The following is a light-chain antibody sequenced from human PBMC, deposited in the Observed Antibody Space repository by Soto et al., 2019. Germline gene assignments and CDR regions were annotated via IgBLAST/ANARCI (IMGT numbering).Light chain of an antibody. Sequence: DIQMTQSPSTLSGSVGNRVTITCRASQTISSWLAWYQQKPGKAPKILIYKASTLKSGVPSRFRGSGSGTECTLTISRLQPDDFETYYCQHYNSSSEAFGQGTKVDIK. J-gene: IGKJ1*01. CDR1: QTISSW. V-gene: IGKV1-5*03. CDR2: KAS. CDR3: QHYNSSSEA.